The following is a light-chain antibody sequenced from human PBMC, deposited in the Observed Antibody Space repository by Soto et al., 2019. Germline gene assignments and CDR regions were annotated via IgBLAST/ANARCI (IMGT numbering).Light chain of an antibody. CDR2: GAF. CDR1: PSVTNF. CDR3: QQRNIWPPVT. J-gene: IGKJ5*01. V-gene: IGKV3-11*01. Sequence: PGERATLSCRASPSVTNFLAWYQQKPGQAPRLLIYGAFNRATGIPARFSGSGSGTDFTLTISSLEPEDSAIYYCQQRNIWPPVTFGQGTRLEI.